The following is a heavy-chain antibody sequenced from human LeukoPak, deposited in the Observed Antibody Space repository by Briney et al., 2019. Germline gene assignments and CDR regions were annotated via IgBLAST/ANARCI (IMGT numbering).Heavy chain of an antibody. J-gene: IGHJ4*02. CDR2: ISSSGSTI. D-gene: IGHD5-12*01. Sequence: GGSLRLSCAASGFTFSSYEMNWVRQAPGKGLEWVSYISSSGSTIYYAGSVKGRFTISRDNAKNSLYLQMNSLRAEDTAVYYCASVDIVAPGGWGQGTLVTVSS. CDR1: GFTFSSYE. V-gene: IGHV3-48*03. CDR3: ASVDIVAPGG.